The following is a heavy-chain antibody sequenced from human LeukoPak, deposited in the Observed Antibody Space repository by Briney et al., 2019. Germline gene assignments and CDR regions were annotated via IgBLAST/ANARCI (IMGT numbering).Heavy chain of an antibody. CDR1: GYSISSGYY. V-gene: IGHV4-38-2*01. CDR3: ARFKSTSCRFDP. CDR2: IYHSGST. J-gene: IGHJ5*02. D-gene: IGHD2-2*01. Sequence: SETLSLTCAVSGYSISSGYYWGWIRPPPGKGREWIGSIYHSGSTYYNPSLKSRVTISVDTSKNQFSLQLSSVTAADTAVYYCARFKSTSCRFDPWGQGTLVTVSS.